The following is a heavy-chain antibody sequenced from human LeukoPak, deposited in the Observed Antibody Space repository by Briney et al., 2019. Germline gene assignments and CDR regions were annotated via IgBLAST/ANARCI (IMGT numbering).Heavy chain of an antibody. CDR3: ARGIDYGWFDP. V-gene: IGHV3-7*01. CDR2: IKQDGSER. J-gene: IGHJ5*02. Sequence: PGGSLRLSCAASGFLFSNYGMSWVRQAPAKGLEWVAHIKQDGSERFYMDSVNGRITNSRDNAKNSLHLQMNSLRAEDTGVFYCARGIDYGWFDPWGQGTLVTVSS. CDR1: GFLFSNYG. D-gene: IGHD4-17*01.